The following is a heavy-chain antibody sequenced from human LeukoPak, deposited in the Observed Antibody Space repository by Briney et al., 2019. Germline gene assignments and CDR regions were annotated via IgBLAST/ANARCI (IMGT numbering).Heavy chain of an antibody. D-gene: IGHD3-10*01. J-gene: IGHJ5*02. Sequence: GESLKISCKGSGYSFTNYWIGWVRQLPGKGLEGMGIIYPGDSDTRYSPSLQGQVTISADKSINTAYLQWSSLKASDTAMYYCARLVGYFGSGSYFNDWFDPWGQGTLVTVSS. V-gene: IGHV5-51*01. CDR2: IYPGDSDT. CDR1: GYSFTNYW. CDR3: ARLVGYFGSGSYFNDWFDP.